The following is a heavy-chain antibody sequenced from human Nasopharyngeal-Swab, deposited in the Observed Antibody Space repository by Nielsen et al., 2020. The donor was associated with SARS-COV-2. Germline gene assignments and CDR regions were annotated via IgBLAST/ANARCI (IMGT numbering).Heavy chain of an antibody. V-gene: IGHV4-34*01. D-gene: IGHD3-22*01. CDR2: INHSGST. CDR3: ARLQITMIVVVITRGWFDP. J-gene: IGHJ5*02. CDR1: GGSFSGYY. Sequence: SETLSLTCAVSGGSFSGYYWSWIRQPPGKGLEWIGEINHSGSTNYNPSLKSRVTISVDTSKNQFSLKLSSVTAADTAVYYCARLQITMIVVVITRGWFDPWGQGTPVTVSS.